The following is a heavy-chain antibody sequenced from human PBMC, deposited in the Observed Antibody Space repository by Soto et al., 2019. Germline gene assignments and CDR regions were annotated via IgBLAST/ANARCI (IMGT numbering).Heavy chain of an antibody. D-gene: IGHD3-22*01. CDR3: ARDDSSGHGPWYYDY. CDR1: GGSISSGDYY. V-gene: IGHV4-30-4*01. J-gene: IGHJ4*02. CDR2: IYYSGST. Sequence: KPLETLSLTCTVSGGSISSGDYYWSWIRQPPGEGLEWIGYIYYSGSTYCNPSLKSRVTISVDTSKNQFSLKLSSVTAADTAVYYCARDDSSGHGPWYYDYWGQGTRVTVSS.